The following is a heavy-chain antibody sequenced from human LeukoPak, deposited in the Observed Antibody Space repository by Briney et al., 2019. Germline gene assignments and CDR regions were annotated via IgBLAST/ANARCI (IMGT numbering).Heavy chain of an antibody. CDR1: GGSISSYY. J-gene: IGHJ6*03. CDR2: IYYSGST. V-gene: IGHV4-59*08. D-gene: IGHD5-18*01. CDR3: ARGYSYGRPDYYYYYYMDV. Sequence: PSETLSLTCTVSGGSISSYYWSWIRQPPGKGLEWIGYIYYSGSTNYNPSLKSRVTISVDTSKNQFSLKLSSVTAADTAVYYCARGYSYGRPDYYYYYYMDVWGKGTTVTISS.